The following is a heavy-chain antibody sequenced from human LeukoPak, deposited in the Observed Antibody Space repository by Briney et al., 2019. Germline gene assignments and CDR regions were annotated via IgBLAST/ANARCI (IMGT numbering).Heavy chain of an antibody. CDR2: ISAYNGNT. CDR3: ARDNGITMIVVALPDAFDI. D-gene: IGHD3-22*01. CDR1: GYTFTSYG. J-gene: IGHJ3*02. Sequence: ASVKVSCKASGYTFTSYGISWVRQAPGQGLEWMGWISAYNGNTNYAQKLQGRVTMTTDTPTSTAYMELRSLRSDDTAVYYCARDNGITMIVVALPDAFDIWGQGTMVTVSS. V-gene: IGHV1-18*01.